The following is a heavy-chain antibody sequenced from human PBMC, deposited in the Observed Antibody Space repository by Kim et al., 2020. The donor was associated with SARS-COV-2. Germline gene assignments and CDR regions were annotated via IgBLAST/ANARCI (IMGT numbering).Heavy chain of an antibody. CDR2: ISAGVGTT. Sequence: GGSLRLSCAASGFTISGSAMSWVRQAPGKGLEWVSFISAGVGTTYYADSVKGRFTISRDNSKNTLFLQMSSLRADDTAIYYCARTSSTFQFPPWGQGTLV. J-gene: IGHJ5*02. D-gene: IGHD6-6*01. CDR1: GFTISGSA. V-gene: IGHV3-23*01. CDR3: ARTSSTFQFPP.